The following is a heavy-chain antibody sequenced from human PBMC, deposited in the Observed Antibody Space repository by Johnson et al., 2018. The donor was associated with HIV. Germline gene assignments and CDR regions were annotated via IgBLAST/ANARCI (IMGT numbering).Heavy chain of an antibody. Sequence: QVQLVESGGGVVQPGRSLRLSCAASGFTFGSYALHWVRQAPGKGLEWVALISYDGNNKYYTDSVKGRLTISRDNAKNSLYLQMNSLRAEDTAVYYCAKAGQMVAATSAFDIWGQGTMVTVSS. CDR1: GFTFGSYA. CDR3: AKAGQMVAATSAFDI. D-gene: IGHD2-15*01. CDR2: ISYDGNNK. J-gene: IGHJ3*02. V-gene: IGHV3-30*04.